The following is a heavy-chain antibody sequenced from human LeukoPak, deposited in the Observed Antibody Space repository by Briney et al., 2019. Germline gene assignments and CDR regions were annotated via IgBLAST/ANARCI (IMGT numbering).Heavy chain of an antibody. Sequence: GGSLRLSCAASGFTFSSYAMSWVRQAPGKGLEWVSAISGSGGSTYYADSVKGRFTISRDNSKNTLYLQMNSLRAEDTAVYYCAKDRSITMIVVGWFDPWGQGTLVTVSP. J-gene: IGHJ5*02. CDR2: ISGSGGST. V-gene: IGHV3-23*01. CDR3: AKDRSITMIVVGWFDP. D-gene: IGHD3-22*01. CDR1: GFTFSSYA.